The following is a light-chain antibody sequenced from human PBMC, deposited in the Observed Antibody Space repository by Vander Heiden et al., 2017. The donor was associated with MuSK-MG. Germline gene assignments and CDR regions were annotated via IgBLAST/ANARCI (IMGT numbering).Light chain of an antibody. Sequence: DIQMTQSPSTLSASVGDRVTITCRASQNLTRWLAWYQQKPGKAPKVLISKASNLESGVPARFSGSGSGTEFTLTISGLQPEDSGTYYCQQYKTSRTFGQGTRVEIE. V-gene: IGKV1-5*03. CDR2: KAS. J-gene: IGKJ1*01. CDR1: QNLTRW. CDR3: QQYKTSRT.